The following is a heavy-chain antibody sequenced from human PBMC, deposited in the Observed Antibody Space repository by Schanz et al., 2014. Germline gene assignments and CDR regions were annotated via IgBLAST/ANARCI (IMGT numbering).Heavy chain of an antibody. Sequence: EVQLLESGGGLVQPGGSLRLSCAASGFTFSTTWMTWIRQAPGKGLEWVSDISDRGDSTHYADSVKGRFTISRDNSKNTLYLQMNSLRAEDTAVYYCAKDQGSYGSGSYSYFDYWGQGTLATVSS. J-gene: IGHJ4*02. CDR1: GFTFSTTW. CDR3: AKDQGSYGSGSYSYFDY. V-gene: IGHV3-23*01. D-gene: IGHD3-10*01. CDR2: ISDRGDST.